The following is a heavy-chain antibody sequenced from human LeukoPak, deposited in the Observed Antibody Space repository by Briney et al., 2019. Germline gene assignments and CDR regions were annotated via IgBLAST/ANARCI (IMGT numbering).Heavy chain of an antibody. D-gene: IGHD3-10*01. Sequence: GGSLRLSCAASGFTFSNCWMSWVRQAPGKGLEWVANIKQDGSEKYYVDSVKGRFTISRDNAKNSLYLQMNSLRAEDTALCYCARDDYGSGSHPWGQGTLVTVSS. CDR3: ARDDYGSGSHP. CDR1: GFTFSNCW. V-gene: IGHV3-7*04. J-gene: IGHJ5*02. CDR2: IKQDGSEK.